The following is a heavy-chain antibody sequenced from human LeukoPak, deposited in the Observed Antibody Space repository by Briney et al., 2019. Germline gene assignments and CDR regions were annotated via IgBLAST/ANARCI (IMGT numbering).Heavy chain of an antibody. CDR2: IYYSGST. J-gene: IGHJ5*02. CDR1: GGSISSGDYY. Sequence: PSQTLSLTCTVSGGSISSGDYYWSWIRQPPGKGLEWIVYIYYSGSTYYNPSLKSRVTISVDTSKNQFSLKLSSVTAADTAVYYCAREKRVYPRWFDPWGQGTLVTVSS. CDR3: AREKRVYPRWFDP. V-gene: IGHV4-30-4*01. D-gene: IGHD3-10*01.